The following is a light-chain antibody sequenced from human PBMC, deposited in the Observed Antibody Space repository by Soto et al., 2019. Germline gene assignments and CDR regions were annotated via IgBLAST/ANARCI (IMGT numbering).Light chain of an antibody. J-gene: IGLJ2*01. CDR2: EGS. CDR1: SSDVGSYNL. Sequence: QSALTQPASVSGSPGQSITISCTGTSSDVGSYNLVSWYQQHPGKAPKLMIYEGSKRPSGVSSRFSGSKSGNTASLTISGLQAEDEAEYYCCSYAGSGTHVVFGGGTKLTVL. V-gene: IGLV2-23*01. CDR3: CSYAGSGTHVV.